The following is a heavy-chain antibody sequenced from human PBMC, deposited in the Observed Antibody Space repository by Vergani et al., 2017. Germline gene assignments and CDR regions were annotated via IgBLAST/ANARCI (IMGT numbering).Heavy chain of an antibody. D-gene: IGHD3-16*02. V-gene: IGHV3-7*01. CDR1: GFTFSSYS. CDR2: IKQDGSEK. Sequence: EVQLVESGGGLVQPGGSLRLSCAASGFTFSSYSMNWVRQAPGKGLEWVANIKQDGSEKYYVDSVKGRFTISRDNAKNSLYLQMNSLRAEDTAVYYCARRIMITFGGVIVNSWFDPWGQGTLVTVSS. J-gene: IGHJ5*02. CDR3: ARRIMITFGGVIVNSWFDP.